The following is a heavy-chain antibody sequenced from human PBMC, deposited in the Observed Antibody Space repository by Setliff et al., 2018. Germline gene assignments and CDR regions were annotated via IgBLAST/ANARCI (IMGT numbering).Heavy chain of an antibody. CDR1: GGSFSGHH. V-gene: IGHV4-34*01. CDR3: ARGDYYDSSAYSPDTVDI. CDR2: INHSGSA. J-gene: IGHJ3*02. D-gene: IGHD3-22*01. Sequence: ASETLSLTCAVYGGSFSGHHWCWIRQPPWKGLERIGGINHSGSANYNPSLKSRVTISLDTSKNQFSLKLSSVTAADTAVYYCARGDYYDSSAYSPDTVDIWGQGTMVTV.